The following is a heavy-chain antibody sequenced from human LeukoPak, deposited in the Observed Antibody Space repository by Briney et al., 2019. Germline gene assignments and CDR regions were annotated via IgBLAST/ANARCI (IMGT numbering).Heavy chain of an antibody. Sequence: SETLSLTCTVSGGSVSSGSYYWSWIRQPPGKGLEWIGEINHSGSTNYNPSLKSRVTISVDTSKNQFSLKLSSVTAADTAVYYCARGSHSSSWYAYRYWGQGTLVTVSS. CDR2: INHSGST. CDR1: GGSVSSGSYY. D-gene: IGHD6-13*01. V-gene: IGHV4-61*01. CDR3: ARGSHSSSWYAYRY. J-gene: IGHJ4*02.